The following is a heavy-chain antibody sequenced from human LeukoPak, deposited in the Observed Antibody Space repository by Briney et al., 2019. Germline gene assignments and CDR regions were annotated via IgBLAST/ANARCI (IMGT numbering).Heavy chain of an antibody. CDR3: ARDNYADYAFDY. V-gene: IGHV3-23*01. J-gene: IGHJ4*02. CDR2: ISGSGGST. CDR1: GFTFSGYA. D-gene: IGHD4-17*01. Sequence: GGSLRLSCAASGFTFSGYAMSWVRQAPGKGLEWVSAISGSGGSTYYADSVKGRFTISRDNSKSTLYLEMNSLKAEDTAVYYCARDNYADYAFDYWGQGTLVTVS.